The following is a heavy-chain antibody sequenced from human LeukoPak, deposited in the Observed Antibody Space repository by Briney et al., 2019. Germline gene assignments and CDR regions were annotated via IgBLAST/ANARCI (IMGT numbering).Heavy chain of an antibody. CDR1: GGSITSSSYY. D-gene: IGHD5-18*01. V-gene: IGHV4-39*07. Sequence: PSETLSLTCTVSGGSITSSSYYWGWIRQPPGKGLEWIGNIYYSGSTYYNPSLKSRVTISVDTSKNQFSLKLSSVTAADTAVYYCARYSYDHRWFDPWGQGTLVSVSS. CDR3: ARYSYDHRWFDP. CDR2: IYYSGST. J-gene: IGHJ5*02.